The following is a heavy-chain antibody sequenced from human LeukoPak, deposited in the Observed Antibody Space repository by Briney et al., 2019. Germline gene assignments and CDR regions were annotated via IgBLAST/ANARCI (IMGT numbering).Heavy chain of an antibody. V-gene: IGHV1-2*02. CDR1: GYTFTGHY. D-gene: IGHD2-15*01. J-gene: IGHJ4*02. CDR3: ARGEVVAAKCTVLAFAFDY. CDR2: INPSSGGT. Sequence: ASVKVSCKASGYTFTGHYMHWVRQAPGQGLEWMGWINPSSGGTNYAQKFQGRVTMTRDTSISTAYMELSRLRSDDTAVYYCARGEVVAAKCTVLAFAFDYWGQGTLVTVSS.